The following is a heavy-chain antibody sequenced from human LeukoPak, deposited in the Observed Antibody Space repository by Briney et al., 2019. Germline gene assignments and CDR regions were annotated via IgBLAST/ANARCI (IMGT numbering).Heavy chain of an antibody. CDR3: ARHDPGIGWFDP. J-gene: IGHJ5*02. V-gene: IGHV4-59*08. CDR1: GGSISSYY. Sequence: TSETLSLTCTVSGGSISSYYWSRIRQPPGKGLQWIGFIYYSGNTNYNPSLKSRVTISVDTSKNQFSLKLSSVTAADTAVYYCARHDPGIGWFDPWGQGTLVTVSS. CDR2: IYYSGNT. D-gene: IGHD1-14*01.